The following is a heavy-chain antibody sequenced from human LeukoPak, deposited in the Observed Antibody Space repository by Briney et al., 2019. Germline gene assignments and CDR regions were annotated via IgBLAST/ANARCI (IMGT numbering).Heavy chain of an antibody. CDR1: GGSISDYH. CDR2: IYYSGST. V-gene: IGHV4-59*08. CDR3: ARKVRSSLYNWFDP. Sequence: SETLSLTCTVSGGSISDYHWNWIRQPPGKTLEWIGSIYYSGSTSYNPSLKSRVTISVDTSKNQFSLNLNSVTAADTAVYYCARKVRSSLYNWFDPWGQGTLVTVSS. D-gene: IGHD6-6*01. J-gene: IGHJ5*02.